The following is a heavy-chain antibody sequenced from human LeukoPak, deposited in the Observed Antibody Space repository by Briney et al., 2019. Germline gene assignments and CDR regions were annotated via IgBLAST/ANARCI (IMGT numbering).Heavy chain of an antibody. V-gene: IGHV4-39*01. J-gene: IGHJ3*02. CDR3: ARPPHYYDSRGAFDI. CDR2: FHYGGST. D-gene: IGHD3-22*01. Sequence: SETLSLTCTVSGGSISSSSYYWGWIRQPPGKGLEWIGSFHYGGSTYYNPSLKSRVTISVDTSKNQFSRKRSSVTAADTAVYYCARPPHYYDSRGAFDIWGQGTMVTVS. CDR1: GGSISSSSYY.